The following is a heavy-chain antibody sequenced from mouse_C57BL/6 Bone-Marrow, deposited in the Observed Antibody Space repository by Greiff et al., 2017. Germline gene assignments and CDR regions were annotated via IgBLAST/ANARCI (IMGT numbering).Heavy chain of an antibody. CDR2: IYPGSGNT. J-gene: IGHJ2*01. CDR1: GYTFTDYY. Sequence: QVQLKESGAELVRPGASVKLSCKASGYTFTDYYINWVKQRPGQGLEWIARIYPGSGNTYYNEKFKGKATLPAEKSSSTAYMQLISLTSEDSAVYFCARWVDYDKVDYWGQGTTLTVSS. V-gene: IGHV1-76*01. CDR3: ARWVDYDKVDY. D-gene: IGHD2-4*01.